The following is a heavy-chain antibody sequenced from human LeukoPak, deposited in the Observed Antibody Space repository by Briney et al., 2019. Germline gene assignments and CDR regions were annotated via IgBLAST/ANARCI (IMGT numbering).Heavy chain of an antibody. V-gene: IGHV3-48*01. Sequence: GGSLRLPCAASGFTFSSYSMNWVRQAPGKGLEWVSYISSSSSTIYYADSVKGRFTISRDDAKNSLYLQMNSLRAEDTAVYYCARTYYDFWSGYRRPNNWFDPWGQGTLVTVSS. CDR3: ARTYYDFWSGYRRPNNWFDP. CDR1: GFTFSSYS. D-gene: IGHD3-3*01. CDR2: ISSSSSTI. J-gene: IGHJ5*02.